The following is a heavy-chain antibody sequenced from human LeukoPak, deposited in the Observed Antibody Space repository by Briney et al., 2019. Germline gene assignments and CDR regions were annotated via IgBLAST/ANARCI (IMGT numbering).Heavy chain of an antibody. CDR1: GFTFSSYE. Sequence: GGSLRLSCAASGFTFSSYEMNWVRQAPGKGLEWISYISSSISITSYADSVKGRFTISRDNAKNSLYLQLNSLRDEDTAVYYCARVGAKNRAYYFDYWGQGTLVTVSS. CDR2: ISSSISIT. D-gene: IGHD1-14*01. V-gene: IGHV3-48*03. J-gene: IGHJ4*02. CDR3: ARVGAKNRAYYFDY.